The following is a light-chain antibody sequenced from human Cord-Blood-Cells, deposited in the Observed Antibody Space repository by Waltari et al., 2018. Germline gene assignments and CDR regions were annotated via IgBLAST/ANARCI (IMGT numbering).Light chain of an antibody. CDR3: QQYNSYPYT. J-gene: IGKJ2*01. CDR1: QSISSW. V-gene: IGKV1-5*01. Sequence: DIQMTQSPSTLSASVGDRVTITCRASQSISSWLAWYQQKPGKDPKLLIYDASSLESGVPSRSIGSGSGTEFTLTISSLQPDEFATYYCQQYNSYPYTFGQGTKLEIK. CDR2: DAS.